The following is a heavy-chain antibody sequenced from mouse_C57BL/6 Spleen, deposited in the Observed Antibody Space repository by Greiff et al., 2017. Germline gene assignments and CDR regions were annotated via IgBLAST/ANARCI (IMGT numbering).Heavy chain of an antibody. CDR3: AREDDYFDYDGNYAMDY. Sequence: EVQLQQSGPELVKPGASVKISCKASGYTFTDYYMNWVKQSHGKSLEWIGDINPNNGGTSYNQKFKGKATLTVDKSSSTAYMELRSLTSEDSAVYYCAREDDYFDYDGNYAMDYWGQGTSGTVSS. J-gene: IGHJ4*01. CDR2: INPNNGGT. CDR1: GYTFTDYY. D-gene: IGHD2-4*01. V-gene: IGHV1-26*01.